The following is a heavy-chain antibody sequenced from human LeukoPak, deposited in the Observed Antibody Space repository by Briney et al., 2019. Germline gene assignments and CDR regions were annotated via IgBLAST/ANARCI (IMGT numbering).Heavy chain of an antibody. Sequence: PSETLSLTGTVSGGSISSYYWNWIRQSPGKGLEWIGYIYYSGSTNYNPSLKSRVTISVDTSKNQYSLKLSSVTAADTAVYYCAGRLWRRDGYNLSAFDIWGQGTMVTVSS. J-gene: IGHJ3*02. CDR1: GGSISSYY. V-gene: IGHV4-59*01. D-gene: IGHD5-24*01. CDR3: AGRLWRRDGYNLSAFDI. CDR2: IYYSGST.